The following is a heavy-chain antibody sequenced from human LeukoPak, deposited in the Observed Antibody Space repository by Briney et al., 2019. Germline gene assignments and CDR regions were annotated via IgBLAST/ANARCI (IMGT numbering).Heavy chain of an antibody. CDR1: GYIFTSYY. CDR3: ARALPHRRLMHTTMNQHWFDP. V-gene: IGHV1-46*01. J-gene: IGHJ5*02. CDR2: INPSGGNT. D-gene: IGHD5-18*01. Sequence: ASVKVSCKASGYIFTSYYIHWVRQAPGQGLEWVGIINPSGGNTNYAQKFQGRVTMTRDMSTSTVYMELSSLTSEDTAVYSCARALPHRRLMHTTMNQHWFDPWGQGTLVTVSS.